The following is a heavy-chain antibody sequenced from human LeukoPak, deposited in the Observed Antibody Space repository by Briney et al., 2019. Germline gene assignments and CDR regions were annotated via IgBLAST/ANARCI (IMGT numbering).Heavy chain of an antibody. CDR1: GGSISSSSYY. CDR2: IYYSGST. Sequence: PSETLSLTCTVSGGSISSSSYYWGWIRQPPGKGLEWIGSIYYSGSTYYNPSLKSRVTISVDTSKNQISLKLSSVTAADTAVYYCARVRFLEWLVVGPKGRWFDPWGQGTLVTVSS. CDR3: ARVRFLEWLVVGPKGRWFDP. V-gene: IGHV4-39*07. D-gene: IGHD3-3*01. J-gene: IGHJ5*02.